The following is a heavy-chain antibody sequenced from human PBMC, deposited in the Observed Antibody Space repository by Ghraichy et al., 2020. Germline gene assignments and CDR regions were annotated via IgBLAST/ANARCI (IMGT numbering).Heavy chain of an antibody. Sequence: GGSLRLSCEASGLTFSSYRMNWVRQAPGKGLEWVSFIDSSSSYIYYADSVKGRFTVSRVNTKNSLYLQMNSLRAEDTAMYYCARDPGYCSGGRCFPDAFDIWGQGTMVTVSS. D-gene: IGHD2-15*01. J-gene: IGHJ3*02. CDR1: GLTFSSYR. V-gene: IGHV3-21*01. CDR2: IDSSSSYI. CDR3: ARDPGYCSGGRCFPDAFDI.